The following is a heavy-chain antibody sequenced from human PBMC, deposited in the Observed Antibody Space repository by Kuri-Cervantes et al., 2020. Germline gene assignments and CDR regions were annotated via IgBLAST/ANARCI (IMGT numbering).Heavy chain of an antibody. D-gene: IGHD3-3*01. Sequence: GESLKISCAASGFPFSDYYMSWIRQAPGKGLEWVSCISSSGSTIYYADSVKGRFTISRDNAKNSLYLQMNSLRAEDTAVYYCATKYYDFWSGWENYYYGMDVWGQGTTVTVSS. CDR2: ISSSGSTI. J-gene: IGHJ6*02. CDR1: GFPFSDYY. V-gene: IGHV3-11*01. CDR3: ATKYYDFWSGWENYYYGMDV.